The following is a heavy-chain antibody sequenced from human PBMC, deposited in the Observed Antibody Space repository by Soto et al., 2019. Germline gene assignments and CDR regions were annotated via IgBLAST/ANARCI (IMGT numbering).Heavy chain of an antibody. CDR2: LSSDGFGA. Sequence: WGYQRVSCASSDFSLSPYWMPWVRQVPGRGLELVARLSSDGFGAAYADSVKGRFFISRDIARNTLSLQMNSLRADDTAVYYCARDLGGPDYWGRGTSVTVSS. J-gene: IGHJ4*02. CDR1: DFSLSPYW. D-gene: IGHD3-16*01. CDR3: ARDLGGPDY. V-gene: IGHV3-74*03.